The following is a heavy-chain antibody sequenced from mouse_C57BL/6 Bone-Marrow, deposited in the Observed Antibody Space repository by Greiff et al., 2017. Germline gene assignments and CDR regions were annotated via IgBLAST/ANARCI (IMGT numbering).Heavy chain of an antibody. Sequence: VNVVESGPGLVAPSPSLSITCTVSGFSLTSYGVTWVRQPPGKGLEWLVVIWSDGSTTYNSALKSRLSISKDNSKSHVFLKMNILQTDDTAMYYCARHGRIYDGDPFAYWGQGTLVTVSA. D-gene: IGHD2-3*01. V-gene: IGHV2-6-1*01. CDR3: ARHGRIYDGDPFAY. J-gene: IGHJ3*01. CDR1: GFSLTSYG. CDR2: IWSDGST.